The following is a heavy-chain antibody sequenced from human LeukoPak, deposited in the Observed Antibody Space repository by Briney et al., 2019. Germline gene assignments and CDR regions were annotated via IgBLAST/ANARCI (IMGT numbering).Heavy chain of an antibody. J-gene: IGHJ4*02. D-gene: IGHD6-13*01. CDR3: ARVTSTWYLFKY. Sequence: SETLSLTCSVSGDSMSGYYWAWIRQFPGKGLEWIGYIYYSGSTNYNPSLKSRVTMPVDTSKKVFSLKLSSVTAADTAVYYCARVTSTWYLFKYWGQGTLVTVSS. CDR2: IYYSGST. V-gene: IGHV4-59*01. CDR1: GDSMSGYY.